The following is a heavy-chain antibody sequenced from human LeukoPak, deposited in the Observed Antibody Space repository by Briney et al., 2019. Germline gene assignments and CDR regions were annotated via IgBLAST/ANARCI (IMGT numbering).Heavy chain of an antibody. J-gene: IGHJ4*02. D-gene: IGHD1-20*01. CDR3: ASLRGDNWNYYDY. V-gene: IGHV4-4*07. CDR1: GGSISSYY. CDR2: IYSSGST. Sequence: SETLSLTCSVSGGSISSYYWSWIRQTAGKGLEWIGRIYSSGSTNYNPSLKSRVTMSVDMSKNQFSLKLSSVTAADTAVYYCASLRGDNWNYYDYWGQGILGTVSS.